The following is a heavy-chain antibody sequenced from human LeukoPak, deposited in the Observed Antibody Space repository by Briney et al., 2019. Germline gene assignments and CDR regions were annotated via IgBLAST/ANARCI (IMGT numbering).Heavy chain of an antibody. D-gene: IGHD3-10*01. V-gene: IGHV3-74*01. J-gene: IGHJ4*02. CDR2: INCDGSST. CDR3: ARDYYGSGSYGYYFDY. CDR1: GFTFSSYW. Sequence: GGSLRLSCAASGFTFSSYWMHWVRQAPGKGLVWASRINCDGSSTSYADSVKGRFTISRDNAKNTLYLQMNSLRAEDTAVYYCARDYYGSGSYGYYFDYWGQGTLVTASS.